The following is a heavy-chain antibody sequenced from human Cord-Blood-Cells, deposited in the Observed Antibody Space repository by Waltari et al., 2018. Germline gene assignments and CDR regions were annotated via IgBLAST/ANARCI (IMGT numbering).Heavy chain of an antibody. J-gene: IGHJ4*02. Sequence: QVQLVQSGAEVKKPGSSVKVSCKASGGTFSSYDFSWVRQAPGKGREWMGGIIPIFGTANYAQKFQGRVTITADESTSTAYMELSSLRSEDTAVYYCARDKPYSSGWFDYWGQGTLVTVSS. D-gene: IGHD6-25*01. V-gene: IGHV1-69*01. CDR2: IIPIFGTA. CDR1: GGTFSSYD. CDR3: ARDKPYSSGWFDY.